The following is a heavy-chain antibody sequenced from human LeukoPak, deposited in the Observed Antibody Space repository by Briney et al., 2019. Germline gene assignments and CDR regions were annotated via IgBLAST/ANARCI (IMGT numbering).Heavy chain of an antibody. J-gene: IGHJ4*02. CDR3: ARVGGYSGFY. CDR2: IHDNGRT. D-gene: IGHD5-12*01. V-gene: IGHV4-59*01. CDR1: GGPISGYF. Sequence: SETLSHTCTVSGGPISGYFWSWIRQPPGKGLEWIGYIHDNGRTTYNPSLRSRVTISIDTSKSQFSLKLNSLTTTDTAVYYCARVGGYSGFYWGQGTLVTVSS.